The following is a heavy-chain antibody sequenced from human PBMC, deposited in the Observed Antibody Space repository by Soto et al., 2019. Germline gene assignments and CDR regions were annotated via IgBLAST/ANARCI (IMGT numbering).Heavy chain of an antibody. CDR3: VIDDAARGFGELDY. CDR1: GFSFSPAW. V-gene: IGHV3-15*01. Sequence: VGSLILSCSASGFSFSPAWMTWVRQAPGKWLEWVALIKSKTSGETRAYAAPVKGRFTISRDDSENTVFLQMDSLKTEDTAVYYCVIDDAARGFGELDYWGRGTLVTVSS. J-gene: IGHJ4*02. CDR2: IKSKTSGETR. D-gene: IGHD3-10*01.